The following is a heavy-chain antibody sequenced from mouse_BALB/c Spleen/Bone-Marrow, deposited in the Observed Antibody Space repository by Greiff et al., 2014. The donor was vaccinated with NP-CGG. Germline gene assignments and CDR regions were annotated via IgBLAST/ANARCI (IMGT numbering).Heavy chain of an antibody. CDR3: RCYDYTMDY. V-gene: IGHV1S22*01. CDR2: IYPGSGTI. CDR1: GYTFTSYW. D-gene: IGHD1-1*01. Sequence: LQQSGSELVRPGASVKLSCKASGYTFTSYWIHWVKQRPRQGLEWIGNIYPGSGTINYDEKFKNKATLTVDTSSSIAYMQLSSLTSEDSAVYYCRCYDYTMDYWGQGTSVTVSS. J-gene: IGHJ4*01.